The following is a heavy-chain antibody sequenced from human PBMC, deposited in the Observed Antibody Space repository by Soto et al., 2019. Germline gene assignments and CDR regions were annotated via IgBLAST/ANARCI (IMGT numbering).Heavy chain of an antibody. J-gene: IGHJ3*02. D-gene: IGHD3-3*01. V-gene: IGHV5-51*01. Sequence: GESLKISCKGSGYSFTSYWIGWVRQMPGKGLEWMGIIYPGDSDTRYSPSFQGQVTISADKSISTAYLQWSSLKASDTAMYYCARREVFGVVMPNVFAFDIWGQGTMVTVSS. CDR3: ARREVFGVVMPNVFAFDI. CDR2: IYPGDSDT. CDR1: GYSFTSYW.